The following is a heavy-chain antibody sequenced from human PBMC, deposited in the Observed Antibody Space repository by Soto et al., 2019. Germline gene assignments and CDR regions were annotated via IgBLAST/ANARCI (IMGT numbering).Heavy chain of an antibody. CDR3: ASHAVAG. CDR2: ISYDGSNK. D-gene: IGHD6-19*01. J-gene: IGHJ1*01. V-gene: IGHV3-30*03. CDR1: GFALSGYS. Sequence: QVQLVESGGGMVQPGRSLRLSCAASGFALSGYSMHWVRQAPGKGLEWVAVISYDGSNKNYADSVKGRFTISRDNSKNTLYLQMNSLRAEDTAVYFCASHAVAGWGQGTLVTVSS.